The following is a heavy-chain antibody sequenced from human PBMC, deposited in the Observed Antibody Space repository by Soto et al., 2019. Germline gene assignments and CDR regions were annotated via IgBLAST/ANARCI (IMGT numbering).Heavy chain of an antibody. CDR2: IYYSGST. CDR3: ARGVRYFDWLLKGWFDP. CDR1: GGSISSYY. J-gene: IGHJ5*02. D-gene: IGHD3-9*01. Sequence: SETLSLTCTVSGGSISSYYWSWIQQPPGNGLEWIGYIYYSGSTNYNPSLKSRVTISVDTSKNQFSLKLSSVTAADTAVYYCARGVRYFDWLLKGWFDPWGQGTLVTVSS. V-gene: IGHV4-59*01.